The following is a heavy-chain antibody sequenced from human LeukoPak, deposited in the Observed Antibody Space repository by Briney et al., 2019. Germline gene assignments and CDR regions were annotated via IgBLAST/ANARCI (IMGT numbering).Heavy chain of an antibody. CDR1: GGTFISYA. J-gene: IGHJ5*02. V-gene: IGHV1-69*13. CDR2: IIPIFGTA. Sequence: SVKVSCKASGGTFISYAISWVRQAPGQGLEWMGGIIPIFGTANYAQKFQGRVTITADESTSTAYMELSSLRSEDTAVYYCARATYSYGPRYNWFDPWGQGTLVTVSS. D-gene: IGHD5-18*01. CDR3: ARATYSYGPRYNWFDP.